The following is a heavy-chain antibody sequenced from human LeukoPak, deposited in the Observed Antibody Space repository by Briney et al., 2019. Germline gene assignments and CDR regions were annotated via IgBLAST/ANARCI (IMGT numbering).Heavy chain of an antibody. V-gene: IGHV3-48*03. Sequence: GGSLRLSCAASGFTFSSYEMHWVRQAPGKRLEWVSYISSSDSTIYYADSVKGRFTISRDNAKNSLYLQMNSLRAEDTAAYYCARDYGGSSPFDYWGQGALVTVSS. D-gene: IGHD4-23*01. J-gene: IGHJ4*02. CDR3: ARDYGGSSPFDY. CDR1: GFTFSSYE. CDR2: ISSSDSTI.